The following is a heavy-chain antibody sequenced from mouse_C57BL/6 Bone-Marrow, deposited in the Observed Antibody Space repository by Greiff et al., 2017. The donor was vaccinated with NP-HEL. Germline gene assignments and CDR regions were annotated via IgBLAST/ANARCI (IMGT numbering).Heavy chain of an antibody. CDR1: GFNIKDDY. V-gene: IGHV14-4*01. Sequence: EVKLQESGAELVRPGASVKLSCTASGFNIKDDYMHWVKQRPEQGLEWIGWIDPENGDTEYASKFQGKATITADTSSNTAYLQLSSLTSEDTAVYYCTTIYYGYFDYWGQGTTLTVSS. J-gene: IGHJ2*01. CDR3: TTIYYGYFDY. D-gene: IGHD2-2*01. CDR2: IDPENGDT.